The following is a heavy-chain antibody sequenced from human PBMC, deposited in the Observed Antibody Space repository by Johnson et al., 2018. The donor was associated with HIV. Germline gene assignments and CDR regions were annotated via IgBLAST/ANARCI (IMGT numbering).Heavy chain of an antibody. Sequence: QEKLVESGGGVVQPGRSLRLSCAASGFTFSSYAMHWVRQAPGKGLEWVAVISYDGSNKYYADSVKGRFTISRDNSKNTLYLQMNSLRAEDTALYYCARWIRYCGGDCYDVFDIWGQGTKVTVSS. CDR1: GFTFSSYA. CDR3: ARWIRYCGGDCYDVFDI. J-gene: IGHJ3*02. D-gene: IGHD2-21*02. V-gene: IGHV3-30-3*01. CDR2: ISYDGSNK.